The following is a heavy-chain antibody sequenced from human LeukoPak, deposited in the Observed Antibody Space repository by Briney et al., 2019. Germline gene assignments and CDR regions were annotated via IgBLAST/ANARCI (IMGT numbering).Heavy chain of an antibody. CDR2: ISSGRSVM. D-gene: IGHD5/OR15-5a*01. Sequence: GGSLRLSCVASGFTFRTSWMSWVRQAPGKGLEWVSHISSGRSVMNYADSVKGRFTISRDNGKNSVYLQMNSLRDEDTAVYYCAGGVYGYNAFDYWGQGTLVSVSS. CDR3: AGGVYGYNAFDY. CDR1: GFTFRTSW. J-gene: IGHJ4*02. V-gene: IGHV3-48*02.